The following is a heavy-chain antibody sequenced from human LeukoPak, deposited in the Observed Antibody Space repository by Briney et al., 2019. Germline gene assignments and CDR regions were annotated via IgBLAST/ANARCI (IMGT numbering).Heavy chain of an antibody. CDR1: GFTFSSYS. D-gene: IGHD3-3*01. J-gene: IGHJ3*02. CDR3: ARDYDFWSDSPDAFDI. V-gene: IGHV3-21*01. Sequence: GSLRLSCAASGFTFSSYSMNWVRQAPGKGLEWVSSISSSSSYIYYADSVKGRFTISRDNAKNSLYLQMNSLRAEDTAVYYCARDYDFWSDSPDAFDIWGQGTMVTVSS. CDR2: ISSSSSYI.